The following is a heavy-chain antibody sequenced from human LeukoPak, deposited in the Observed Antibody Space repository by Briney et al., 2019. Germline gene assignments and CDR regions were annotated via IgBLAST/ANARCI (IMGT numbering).Heavy chain of an antibody. CDR1: GGTFSSYA. D-gene: IGHD2-15*01. CDR3: ARDGDCSGGSCYDY. CDR2: IIPIFGTA. Sequence: SVKVSCKASGGTFSSYAISWVRQAPGQGLEWMGGIIPIFGTANYAQKFQGRVTITADESTSTAYMELSSLRYEDTAVYYCARDGDCSGGSCYDYWGQGTLVTVSS. V-gene: IGHV1-69*13. J-gene: IGHJ4*02.